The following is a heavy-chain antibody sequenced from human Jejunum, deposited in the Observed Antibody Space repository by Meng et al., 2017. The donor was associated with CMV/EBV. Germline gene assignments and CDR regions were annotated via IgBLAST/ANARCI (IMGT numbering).Heavy chain of an antibody. CDR2: IYKSETT. Sequence: VSGGSVRRTKYYWSWIRQTQGKGREWIGYIYKSETTNYNPTLKSRVAMSVETSRNQFSLKVTSMTAADTAVYYCASGPIRGFLHYWGQGTLVTVSS. CDR1: GGSVRRTKYY. V-gene: IGHV4-30-4*01. D-gene: IGHD3-10*01. J-gene: IGHJ4*02. CDR3: ASGPIRGFLHY.